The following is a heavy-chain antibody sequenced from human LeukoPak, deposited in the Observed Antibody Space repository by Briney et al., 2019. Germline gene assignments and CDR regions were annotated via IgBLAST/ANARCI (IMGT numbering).Heavy chain of an antibody. J-gene: IGHJ4*02. V-gene: IGHV4-39*07. CDR3: ARFAWFGESIYYFDY. CDR2: IYYSGIT. CDR1: AGSISSSNYY. D-gene: IGHD3-10*01. Sequence: PSETLSLTCSVSAGSISSSNYYWVWIRQPPGKGLEWIGNIYYSGITYSNPSLRSRVTISVDTSKNQFSLKLSSVTAADTAVYYCARFAWFGESIYYFDYWGQGTLVTVSS.